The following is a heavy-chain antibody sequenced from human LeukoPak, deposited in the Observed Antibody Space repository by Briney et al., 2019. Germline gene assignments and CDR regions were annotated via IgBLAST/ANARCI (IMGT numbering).Heavy chain of an antibody. J-gene: IGHJ4*02. CDR2: NYYSGST. CDR3: ARMYSSRELDY. V-gene: IGHV4-59*08. CDR1: GDPMTYYS. D-gene: IGHD4-11*01. Sequence: KPSETLSLTCTVSGDPMTYYSCNWFRQAPGKGLEWIGYNYYSGSTKANPSLERRVSMSVDTSRNQFSLRLSSVTASDTAVYFCARMYSSRELDYWGQGILVTVSS.